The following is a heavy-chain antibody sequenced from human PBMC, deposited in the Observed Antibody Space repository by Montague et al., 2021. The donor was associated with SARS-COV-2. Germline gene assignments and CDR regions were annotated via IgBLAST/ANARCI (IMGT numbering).Heavy chain of an antibody. CDR1: GGSISSSSYY. Sequence: SETLSLTCTVSGGSISSSSYYWGWIRQPPGKGLEWFGSIYYSGXTXYXXXXKSRVTISVDTSKNQFSLKLSSVTAADTAVYYCARDLDSFYGMDVWGQGTTVTVSS. CDR3: ARDLDSFYGMDV. V-gene: IGHV4-39*07. J-gene: IGHJ6*02. CDR2: IYYSGXT.